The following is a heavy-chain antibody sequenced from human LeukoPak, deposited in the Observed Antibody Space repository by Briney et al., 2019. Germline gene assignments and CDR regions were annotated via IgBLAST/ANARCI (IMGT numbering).Heavy chain of an antibody. J-gene: IGHJ6*03. V-gene: IGHV3-23*01. Sequence: GGSLRLSCAASGFTFSSYAMSWVRQAPGKGLEWVSGISGSGGSTYYADSVKGRFTISRDNSKNTLYLQMDSLRSEDTAVYYCARIPGRLLWLEESYMDVWGEGTTVTVS. CDR3: ARIPGRLLWLEESYMDV. D-gene: IGHD3-10*01. CDR2: ISGSGGST. CDR1: GFTFSSYA.